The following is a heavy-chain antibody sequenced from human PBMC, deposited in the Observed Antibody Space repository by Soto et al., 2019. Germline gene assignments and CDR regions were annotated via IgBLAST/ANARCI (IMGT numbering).Heavy chain of an antibody. CDR1: GFTFSNHA. D-gene: IGHD2-2*01. Sequence: EVQLLESGGALVQPGGSLRLSGAASGFTFSNHAMNWVAQAPGKGLEWVSTISDRGSTYNADSVKGRFTISRDNSKNKLYLQMTSLRAEDTAVYYCASDTGGNYCTSTSCLYFFDHWGQGTLVIVSS. V-gene: IGHV3-23*01. CDR2: ISDRGST. CDR3: ASDTGGNYCTSTSCLYFFDH. J-gene: IGHJ4*02.